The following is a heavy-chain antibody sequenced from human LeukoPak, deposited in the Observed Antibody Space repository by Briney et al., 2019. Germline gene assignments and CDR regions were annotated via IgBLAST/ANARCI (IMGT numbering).Heavy chain of an antibody. J-gene: IGHJ4*02. CDR2: MNDNGDRT. V-gene: IGHV3-23*01. Sequence: TGGSLRLSCAASGFSFTTFEMSWVRQAPGKGLEWVSMMNDNGDRTYYADSVKGRFTITRDNSKNTLYLQMNNLRAEDTAIYFCVKGGWLDYWGQGTLVTVSS. CDR1: GFSFTTFE. D-gene: IGHD5-12*01. CDR3: VKGGWLDY.